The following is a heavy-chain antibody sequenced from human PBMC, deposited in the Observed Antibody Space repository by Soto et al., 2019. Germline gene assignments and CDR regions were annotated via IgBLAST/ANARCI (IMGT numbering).Heavy chain of an antibody. J-gene: IGHJ4*02. CDR2: INPKSGGT. CDR3: AREPATAKPEGVGF. CDR1: GYTFSDYY. Sequence: ASVKVSCKASGYTFSDYYIHWVREAPGQGLEWMGWINPKSGGTKYAPKFQGGGTMTRDTSITTAYMELSRLRSGDTAVYYCAREPATAKPEGVGFWGQGTLVTVSS. V-gene: IGHV1-2*02. D-gene: IGHD1-1*01.